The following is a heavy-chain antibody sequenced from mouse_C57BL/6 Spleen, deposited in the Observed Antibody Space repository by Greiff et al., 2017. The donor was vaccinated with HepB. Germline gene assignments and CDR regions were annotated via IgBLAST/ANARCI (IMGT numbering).Heavy chain of an antibody. CDR3: ARDSSGSQAWFAY. V-gene: IGHV3-6*01. CDR1: GYSITSGYY. D-gene: IGHD3-2*02. CDR2: ISYDGSN. J-gene: IGHJ3*01. Sequence: EVKLVESGPGLVKPSQSLSLTCSVSGYSITSGYYWNWIRQFPGNKLEWMGYISYDGSNNYNPSLKNRIPITRDTSKNQFFLKLNSVTTEDTATYYCARDSSGSQAWFAYWGQGTLVTVSA.